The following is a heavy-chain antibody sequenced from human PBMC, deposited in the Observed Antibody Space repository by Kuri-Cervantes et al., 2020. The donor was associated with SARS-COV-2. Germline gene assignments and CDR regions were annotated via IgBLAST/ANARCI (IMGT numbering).Heavy chain of an antibody. CDR2: INRAGTNT. Sequence: GESLKISCAASGFTFSSYAMSWVRQAPGKGLEWVSGINRAGTNTYYANSVKGRFTISRDSAKNTLYLQIDSLRDEDTAVYHCGGIFDYWGRGTLVTVSS. CDR1: GFTFSSYA. V-gene: IGHV3-23*03. D-gene: IGHD3-9*01. CDR3: GGIFDY. J-gene: IGHJ4*02.